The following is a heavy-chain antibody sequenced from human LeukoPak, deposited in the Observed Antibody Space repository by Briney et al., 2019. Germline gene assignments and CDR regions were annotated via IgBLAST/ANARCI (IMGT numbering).Heavy chain of an antibody. J-gene: IGHJ4*02. V-gene: IGHV1-18*01. CDR2: NSAYNGNT. CDR3: ARPLGSGWYVGELDY. Sequence: ASVKVSCKASGYTFTSYGISWVRRAPGQGLEWMGWNSAYNGNTNYAQKLQGRVTMTTDTSTSTAYMELRSLRSDDTAVYYCARPLGSGWYVGELDYWGQGTLVTVSS. CDR1: GYTFTSYG. D-gene: IGHD6-19*01.